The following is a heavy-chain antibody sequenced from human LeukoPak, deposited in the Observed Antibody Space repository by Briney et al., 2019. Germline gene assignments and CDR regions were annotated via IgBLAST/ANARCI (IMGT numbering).Heavy chain of an antibody. V-gene: IGHV3-30*02. Sequence: GGSLRLSCAASGFTFSTYGMHWVRQAPGKGLEWVAFIRYDGRNKYYADSVKGRFSISRDNAKSTVHLQMNSLRAEDTATYYCARDQVGTMPLDFWGQGTLVTVSS. CDR2: IRYDGRNK. J-gene: IGHJ4*02. D-gene: IGHD1-26*01. CDR1: GFTFSTYG. CDR3: ARDQVGTMPLDF.